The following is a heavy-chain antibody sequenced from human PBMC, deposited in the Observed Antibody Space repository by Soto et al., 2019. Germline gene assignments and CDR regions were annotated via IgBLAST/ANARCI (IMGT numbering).Heavy chain of an antibody. CDR3: ARGREMATIGP. CDR1: GGSISSSSYY. J-gene: IGHJ5*02. D-gene: IGHD5-12*01. CDR2: IYYSGST. Sequence: SSETLSLTCTVSGGSISSSSYYWGWIRQPPGKGLEWIGSIYYSGSTYYNPSLKSRVTISVDTSKNQFSLKLSSVTAADTAVYYCARGREMATIGPWGQGTLVTVSS. V-gene: IGHV4-39*01.